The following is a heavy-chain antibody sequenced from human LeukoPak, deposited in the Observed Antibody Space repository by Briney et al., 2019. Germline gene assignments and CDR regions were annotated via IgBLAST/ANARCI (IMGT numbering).Heavy chain of an antibody. D-gene: IGHD3-9*01. CDR1: GLTLSNYA. J-gene: IGHJ4*02. V-gene: IGHV3-23*01. CDR2: ISGSGGTT. Sequence: GGSLRLSCAASGLTLSNYAMSWVRQAPGKGLEWASAISGSGGTTYYADSVKGRFTISRDNSKNTLYLQMNSLRAEDTAVYYCAKVPNQLRYFDWSHAVLDYWGQGTLVTVSS. CDR3: AKVPNQLRYFDWSHAVLDY.